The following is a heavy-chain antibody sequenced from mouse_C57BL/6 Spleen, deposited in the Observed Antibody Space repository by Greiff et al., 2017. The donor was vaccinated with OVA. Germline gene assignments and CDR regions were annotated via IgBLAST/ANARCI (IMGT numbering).Heavy chain of an antibody. J-gene: IGHJ4*01. D-gene: IGHD2-5*01. CDR2: INPNNGGT. Sequence: VQLKQSGPELVKPGASVKIPCKASGYTFTDYNMDWVKQSHGKSLEWIGDINPNNGGTIYNQKFKGKATLTVDKSSSTAYMGLRSLTSEDTAVYYCARAYYSSYGAMDYWGQGTSVTVSS. CDR1: GYTFTDYN. CDR3: ARAYYSSYGAMDY. V-gene: IGHV1-18*01.